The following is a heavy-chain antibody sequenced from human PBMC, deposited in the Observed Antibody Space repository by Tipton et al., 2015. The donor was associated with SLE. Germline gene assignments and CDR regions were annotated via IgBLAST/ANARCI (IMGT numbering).Heavy chain of an antibody. CDR2: IYTSGST. CDR1: GGSISSSSYY. D-gene: IGHD3-10*01. V-gene: IGHV4-39*07. J-gene: IGHJ4*02. CDR3: ARSSGMVDY. Sequence: TLSLTCTVSGGSISSSSYYWGWIRQPPGKGLEWIGRIYTSGSTNYNPSLKSRVTMSVDTSKNQFSLKLSSVTAADTAVYYCARSSGMVDYWGQGTLVTVSS.